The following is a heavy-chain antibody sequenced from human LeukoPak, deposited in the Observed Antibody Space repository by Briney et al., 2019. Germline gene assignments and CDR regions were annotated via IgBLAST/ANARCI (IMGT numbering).Heavy chain of an antibody. J-gene: IGHJ5*02. CDR1: GGSISSYY. D-gene: IGHD6-6*01. CDR3: ARVIAARRPWRFDP. V-gene: IGHV4-59*01. Sequence: SETLSLTXTVSGGSISSYYWSWIRQPPGKGLEWIGYIYYSGSTNYNPSLKSRVTISVDTSKNQFSLKLSSVTAADTAVYYCARVIAARRPWRFDPWGQGTLVTVSS. CDR2: IYYSGST.